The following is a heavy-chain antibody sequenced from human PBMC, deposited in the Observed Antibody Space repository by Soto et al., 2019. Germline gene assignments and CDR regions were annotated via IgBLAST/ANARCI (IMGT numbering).Heavy chain of an antibody. V-gene: IGHV3-23*01. CDR2: ISGSGGST. J-gene: IGHJ5*02. CDR3: AKAGNIVVVPAAIGYNNWFDP. CDR1: GFTFSSYA. Sequence: EVQLLESGGGLVQPGGSLRLSCAASGFTFSSYAMSWVRQAPGKGLEWVSAISGSGGSTYYADSVKGRFTISRDNSKNTLYLQMNSLRAEDTAVYYCAKAGNIVVVPAAIGYNNWFDPWGQGTLVTVSS. D-gene: IGHD2-2*01.